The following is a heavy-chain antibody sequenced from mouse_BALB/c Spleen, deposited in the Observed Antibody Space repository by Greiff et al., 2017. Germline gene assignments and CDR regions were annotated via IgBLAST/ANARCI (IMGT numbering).Heavy chain of an antibody. CDR1: GYSITSGYY. CDR2: ISYDGSN. J-gene: IGHJ3*01. Sequence: EVQLQESGPGLVKPSQSLSLTCSVTGYSITSGYYWNWIRQFPGNKLEWMGYISYDGSNNYNPSLKNRISITRDTSKNQFFLKLNSVTTEDTATYYCARRDRYYGSTPYWGQGTLVTVSA. CDR3: ARRDRYYGSTPY. D-gene: IGHD1-1*01. V-gene: IGHV3-6*02.